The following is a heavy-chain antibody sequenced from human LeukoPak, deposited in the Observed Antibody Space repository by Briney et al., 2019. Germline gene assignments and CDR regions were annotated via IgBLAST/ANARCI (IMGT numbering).Heavy chain of an antibody. CDR2: ISAYNGNT. CDR3: ARDRYDILTGYSGFDP. CDR1: GYTFTSYG. V-gene: IGHV1-18*01. Sequence: ASVKVSCKASGYTFTSYGISWVRQAPRQGLEWMGWISAYNGNTNYAQKLQGRVTMTTDTSTSTAYMELRSLRSDDTAVYYCARDRYDILTGYSGFDPWGQGTLVTVSS. J-gene: IGHJ5*02. D-gene: IGHD3-9*01.